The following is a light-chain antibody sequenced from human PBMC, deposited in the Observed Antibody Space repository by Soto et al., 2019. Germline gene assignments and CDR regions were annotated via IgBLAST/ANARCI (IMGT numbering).Light chain of an antibody. J-gene: IGLJ3*02. CDR3: QVWDNVSDHWV. CDR1: NIGSKS. CDR2: DDS. V-gene: IGLV3-21*02. Sequence: SYVMTQPPSVSVAPGQTAKISCGGNNIGSKSVHWYQQKPGQAPVLVIYDDSDRPSGIPERFSGSNSGNTATVTISSVEAGDEADYYSQVWDNVSDHWVFGGGTKLTVL.